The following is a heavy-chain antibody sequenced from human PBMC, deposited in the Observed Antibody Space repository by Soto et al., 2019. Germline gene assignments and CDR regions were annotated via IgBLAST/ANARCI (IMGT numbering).Heavy chain of an antibody. J-gene: IGHJ6*02. CDR2: IYYSGST. CDR3: ASQPRDSSSWYLGYYYYGMDV. Sequence: SETLSLTCTVSDGSISSGGYYWSWIRQHPGKGLEWIGYIYYSGSTYCNPSLKSRVTISVDTSKNQFSLKLSSVTAADKDVYYCASQPRDSSSWYLGYYYYGMDVWGQGTTVTVSS. D-gene: IGHD6-13*01. CDR1: DGSISSGGYY. V-gene: IGHV4-31*03.